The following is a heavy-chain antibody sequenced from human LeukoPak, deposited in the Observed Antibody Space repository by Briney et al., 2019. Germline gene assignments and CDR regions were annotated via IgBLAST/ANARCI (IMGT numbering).Heavy chain of an antibody. D-gene: IGHD3-10*01. CDR2: ISGRGGSK. CDR1: GFTFSSYA. V-gene: IGHV3-23*01. Sequence: GGSLRLSCAASGFTFSSYAMNWVRQAPGKGLEWVSGISGRGGSKHYADSVKGRFTISRDNAKNSLYLQMNSLRDEDTAVYYCARGVIWFGESPKNRLGPDPWGQGTLVTVSS. J-gene: IGHJ5*02. CDR3: ARGVIWFGESPKNRLGPDP.